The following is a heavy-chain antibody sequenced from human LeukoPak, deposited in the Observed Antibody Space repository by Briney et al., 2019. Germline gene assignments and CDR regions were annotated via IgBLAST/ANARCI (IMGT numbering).Heavy chain of an antibody. J-gene: IGHJ6*02. CDR1: GFTFSSYA. CDR3: ARRGSGWYGITVYYYCGMDV. V-gene: IGHV3-30-3*01. D-gene: IGHD6-19*01. Sequence: GGSLRLSCAASGFTFSSYAMHWVRQAPGKGLEWVAVISYDGSNKYYADSVKGRFTISRDNSKNTLYLQMNSLRAEDTAVYYCARRGSGWYGITVYYYCGMDVWGQGTTVTVSS. CDR2: ISYDGSNK.